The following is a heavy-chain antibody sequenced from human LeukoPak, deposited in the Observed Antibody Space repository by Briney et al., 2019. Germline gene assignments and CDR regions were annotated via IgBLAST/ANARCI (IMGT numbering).Heavy chain of an antibody. CDR1: GFTFTTSG. Sequence: GASVKVSCKASGFTFTTSGIQWVRQARGQRLEWIGWIVVGAGNTYYSQRFQERVTITRGMSTSTAYMELSSLRSDDTAVYYCAAQRGASLHDFWSTRLFDPWGQGTLVSVSS. J-gene: IGHJ5*02. CDR2: IVVGAGNT. D-gene: IGHD3-3*01. V-gene: IGHV1-58*02. CDR3: AAQRGASLHDFWSTRLFDP.